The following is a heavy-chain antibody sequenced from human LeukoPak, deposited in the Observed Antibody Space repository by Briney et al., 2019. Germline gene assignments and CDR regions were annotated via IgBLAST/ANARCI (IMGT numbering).Heavy chain of an antibody. V-gene: IGHV3-64*01. CDR2: ISSNGGST. CDR1: GFTFSSYA. J-gene: IGHJ4*02. D-gene: IGHD3-9*01. CDR3: ARDNFEGDYYFDY. Sequence: PGGSLRLSCAASGFTFSSYAMHRVRQAPGKGLEYVSAISSNGGSTYYANSVKGRFTISRDNSKNTLYLQMGSLRAEDMAVYYCARDNFEGDYYFDYWGQGTLVTVSS.